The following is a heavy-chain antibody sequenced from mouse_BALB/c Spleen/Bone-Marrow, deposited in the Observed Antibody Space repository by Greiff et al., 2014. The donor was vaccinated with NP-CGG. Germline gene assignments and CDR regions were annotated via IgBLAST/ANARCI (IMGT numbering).Heavy chain of an antibody. D-gene: IGHD4-1*01. CDR3: TRGRTWDFDY. V-gene: IGHV1S81*02. Sequence: VQLQQSWAELVKPGASVKLSCKASGYTLTSYYMYWVKQRPGQGLEWIGEINPSNGGTNFNEKFKSRATLTVDKSSSTAYMQLSSLTSEDSAVYYCTRGRTWDFDYWGQGTTLTVSS. CDR1: GYTLTSYY. J-gene: IGHJ2*01. CDR2: INPSNGGT.